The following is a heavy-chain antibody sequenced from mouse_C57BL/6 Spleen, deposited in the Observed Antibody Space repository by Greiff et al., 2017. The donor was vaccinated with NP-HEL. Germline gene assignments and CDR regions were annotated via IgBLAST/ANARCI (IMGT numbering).Heavy chain of an antibody. CDR3: ARSTTTVVARYFDV. Sequence: QVQLQQPGTELVKPGASVKLSCKASGYTFTSYWMHWVKQRPGQGLEWIGNINPSNGGTNYNAKFKSKATLTVDKSSSTAYMQLSSLTSEDSAVYYCARSTTTVVARYFDVWGTGTTVTVSS. D-gene: IGHD1-1*01. CDR2: INPSNGGT. J-gene: IGHJ1*03. CDR1: GYTFTSYW. V-gene: IGHV1-53*01.